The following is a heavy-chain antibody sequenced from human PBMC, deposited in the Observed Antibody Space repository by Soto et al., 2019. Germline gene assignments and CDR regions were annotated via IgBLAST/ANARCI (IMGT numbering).Heavy chain of an antibody. V-gene: IGHV1-18*01. CDR1: GSTYISYG. J-gene: IGHJ4*02. CDR3: ARALGYYDTSGYYYLPDY. D-gene: IGHD3-22*01. CDR2: ISADNGNT. Sequence: QVQLLQSGAEVKKPGASVKVSCKASGSTYISYGITWVRQAPGQGLEWIGWISADNGNTHFAQKFRGRVTLGTDTSTNTAYMELRNLTSGDTAMYYCARALGYYDTSGYYYLPDYWGQGTLVTVSS.